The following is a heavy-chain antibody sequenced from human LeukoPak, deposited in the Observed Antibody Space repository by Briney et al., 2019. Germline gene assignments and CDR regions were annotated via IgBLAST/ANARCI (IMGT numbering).Heavy chain of an antibody. CDR1: GYIITSYY. Sequence: ASVKVSCKASGYIITSYYMHWVRQAPGQGLEWMGIINPSGGSTSYVQKFQGRVTMTRDMSTSTVYMELSSLRAEDTALYYCAKDIRRGDNYGYDQFAYWGQGTLVTVSS. CDR2: INPSGGST. D-gene: IGHD5-18*01. CDR3: AKDIRRGDNYGYDQFAY. J-gene: IGHJ4*02. V-gene: IGHV1-46*01.